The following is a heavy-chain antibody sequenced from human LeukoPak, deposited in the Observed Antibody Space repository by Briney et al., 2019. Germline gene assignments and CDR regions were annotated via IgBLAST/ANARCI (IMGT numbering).Heavy chain of an antibody. CDR2: ISGSGGST. Sequence: GGSLRLSCAASGFTFSSYSMNWVRQAPGKGLEWVSAISGSGGSTFYADSVKGRFTISRDNSKNTLYLQMNSLRAEDTAVYYCAKGLTAGKDYFDYWGQGTLVTVSS. V-gene: IGHV3-23*01. D-gene: IGHD6-13*01. CDR3: AKGLTAGKDYFDY. J-gene: IGHJ4*02. CDR1: GFTFSSYS.